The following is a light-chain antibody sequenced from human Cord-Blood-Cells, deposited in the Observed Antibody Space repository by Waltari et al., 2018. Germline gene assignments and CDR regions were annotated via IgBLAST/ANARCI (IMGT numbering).Light chain of an antibody. CDR3: CSYAGSVV. CDR1: SSDVGGYNY. V-gene: IGLV2-11*01. Sequence: QSALTQPRSVSGSPGQSVTISCTGTSSDVGGYNYVSWYQQHPGKAPKLMIYDVRKRPSGGPDRFSGSKSGNTASLTISGLQAEDEADYYCCSYAGSVVFGGGTKLTVL. J-gene: IGLJ2*01. CDR2: DVR.